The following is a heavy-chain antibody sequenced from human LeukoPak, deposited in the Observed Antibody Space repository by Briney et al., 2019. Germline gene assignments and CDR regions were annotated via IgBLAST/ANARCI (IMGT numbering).Heavy chain of an antibody. V-gene: IGHV1-69*05. CDR2: IIPIFGTA. CDR1: GGTFSRYA. D-gene: IGHD1-1*01. J-gene: IGHJ3*02. Sequence: SVKVSCKASGGTFSRYAISWVRQAPGQGLEWMGGIIPIFGTANYAQKFQGRVTITTDESTSTAYMALSSLRSEDTAVYYCATTRTPLGDAFDIWGQGTMVTVSS. CDR3: ATTRTPLGDAFDI.